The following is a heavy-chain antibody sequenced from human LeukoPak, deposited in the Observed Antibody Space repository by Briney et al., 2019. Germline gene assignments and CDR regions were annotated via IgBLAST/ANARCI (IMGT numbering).Heavy chain of an antibody. CDR3: ARDLLVHYYGSGSYFDY. D-gene: IGHD3-10*01. Sequence: TTSETLSLTCTVSGGSISSYYWSWIRQPAGKGLEWIGRIYTSGSTNYNPSLKSRVTMSVDTSKNQFSLKLSSVTAADTAVYYCARDLLVHYYGSGSYFDYWGQGTLVTVSS. J-gene: IGHJ4*02. V-gene: IGHV4-4*07. CDR1: GGSISSYY. CDR2: IYTSGST.